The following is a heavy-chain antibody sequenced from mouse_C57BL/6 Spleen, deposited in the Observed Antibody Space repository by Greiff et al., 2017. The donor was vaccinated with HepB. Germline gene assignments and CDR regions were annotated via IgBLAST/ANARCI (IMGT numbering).Heavy chain of an antibody. CDR2: IYPGDGDT. CDR1: GYAFSSSW. V-gene: IGHV1-82*01. J-gene: IGHJ3*01. D-gene: IGHD1-1*01. CDR3: ATYGSLAY. Sequence: VQLQQSGPELVKPGASVKISCKASGYAFSSSWMNWVKQRPGKGLEWIGRIYPGDGDTKYNGKFKGKATLTADKSSRTAYMQLSSRTSEDSAVYFCATYGSLAYWGQGTLVTVSA.